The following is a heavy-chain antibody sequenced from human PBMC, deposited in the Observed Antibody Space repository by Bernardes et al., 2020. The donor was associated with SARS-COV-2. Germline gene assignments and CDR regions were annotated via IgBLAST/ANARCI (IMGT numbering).Heavy chain of an antibody. D-gene: IGHD3-22*01. CDR3: ARQSRIVVVITTRVGYFDY. CDR2: IYYSGST. CDR1: GGSISSSSYY. V-gene: IGHV4-39*01. J-gene: IGHJ4*02. Sequence: SETLSLTCTVSGGSISSSSYYWGWIRQPPGKGLEWIGSIYYSGSTYYNPSLKSRVTISVDTSKNQFSLKLSSVTAADTAVYYCARQSRIVVVITTRVGYFDYWGQGTLVTVSS.